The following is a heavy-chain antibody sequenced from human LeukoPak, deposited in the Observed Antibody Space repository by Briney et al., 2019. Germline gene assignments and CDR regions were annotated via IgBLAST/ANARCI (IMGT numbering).Heavy chain of an antibody. Sequence: GASVKVSCTASVYSFTSHDINWVRQATGQGLEWMGWMNPNSGNTGYAQKFQGRVTMTTDTSMKTAYIELSSLRSEDTAVYYCARAGRKYAFDYWGQGTLVTVSS. CDR1: VYSFTSHD. CDR2: MNPNSGNT. V-gene: IGHV1-8*01. CDR3: ARAGRKYAFDY. J-gene: IGHJ4*02.